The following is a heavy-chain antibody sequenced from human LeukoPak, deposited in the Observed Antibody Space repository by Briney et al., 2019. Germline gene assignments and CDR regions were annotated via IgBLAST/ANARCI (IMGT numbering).Heavy chain of an antibody. CDR3: AREPPPGYYYDSSGYYYDY. Sequence: PSETLSLTCTVSGDSISSGGYYWTWIRQPPGKGLEWIGEINHSGGTNYNPSLKSRVTISVDTSKNQFSLKLSSVTAADTAVYYCAREPPPGYYYDSSGYYYDYWGQGTLVTVSS. V-gene: IGHV4-39*07. J-gene: IGHJ4*02. CDR1: GDSISSGGYY. D-gene: IGHD3-22*01. CDR2: INHSGGT.